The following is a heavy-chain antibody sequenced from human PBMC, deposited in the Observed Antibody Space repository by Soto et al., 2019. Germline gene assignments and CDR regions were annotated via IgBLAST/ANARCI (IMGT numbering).Heavy chain of an antibody. D-gene: IGHD2-21*01. J-gene: IGHJ5*02. CDR3: ARHLNINDCWFDP. CDR2: IYYSGST. CDR1: GGSISSSSYY. V-gene: IGHV4-39*01. Sequence: SETLSLTCTVSGGSISSSSYYWGWIRQPPGKGLEWIGSIYYSGSTYYNPSLKSRVTISVDTSKNQFSLKLSSVTAADTAVYYCARHLNINDCWFDPWGQGTLVTVSS.